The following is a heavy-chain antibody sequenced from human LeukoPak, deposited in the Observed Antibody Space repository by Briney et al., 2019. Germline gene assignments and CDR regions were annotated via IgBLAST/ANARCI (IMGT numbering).Heavy chain of an antibody. Sequence: GGSLRLSCAASGFTFSSCAMTWVRQAPGKGLEWVASITGDGTRTYYTDSVKGRFTISRDNSKNTLYLQLNSLRADETAIYYCASRPRADMGPLDYWGQGTLVTVS. CDR3: ASRPRADMGPLDY. CDR1: GFTFSSCA. J-gene: IGHJ4*02. D-gene: IGHD1-14*01. V-gene: IGHV3-23*01. CDR2: ITGDGTRT.